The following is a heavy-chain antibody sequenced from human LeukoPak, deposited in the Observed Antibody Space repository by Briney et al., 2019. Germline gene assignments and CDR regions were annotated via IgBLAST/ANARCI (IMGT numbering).Heavy chain of an antibody. CDR3: AKEGPRYSYGNN. CDR2: IYSGGST. Sequence: GGSLRLSCAASGFTVSSNYMSWVRQAPGKGLEWVSVIYSGGSTYYADSVKGRFTISRDNSKNTLYLQMNSLRAEDTAVYYCAKEGPRYSYGNNWGQGTLVTVSS. V-gene: IGHV3-66*01. D-gene: IGHD5-18*01. J-gene: IGHJ4*02. CDR1: GFTVSSNY.